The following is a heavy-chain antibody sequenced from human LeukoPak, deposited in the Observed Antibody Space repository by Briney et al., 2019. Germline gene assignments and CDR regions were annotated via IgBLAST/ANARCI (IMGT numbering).Heavy chain of an antibody. J-gene: IGHJ4*02. Sequence: SETLSLTYTVSGGSISSSSYYWGWIRQPPGKGLEWIGSIYYSGSTYYNPSLKSRVTISVDTSKNQFSLKLSSVTAADTAVYYCAVYYYDSSGYFDYWGQGTLVTVSS. CDR2: IYYSGST. CDR3: AVYYYDSSGYFDY. CDR1: GGSISSSSYY. V-gene: IGHV4-39*01. D-gene: IGHD3-22*01.